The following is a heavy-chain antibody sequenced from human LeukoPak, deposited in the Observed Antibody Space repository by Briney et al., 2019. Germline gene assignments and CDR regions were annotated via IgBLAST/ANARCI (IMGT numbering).Heavy chain of an antibody. CDR2: INWNGGST. D-gene: IGHD2-21*02. V-gene: IGHV3-20*04. J-gene: IGHJ4*02. CDR1: GFTFDDYD. CDR3: AKEDSVTLSYLAL. Sequence: PGGSLRLSCTASGFTFDDYDMSWVRQAPGMGLEWVAGINWNGGSTTYADAVKGRVTISRHNGKNALYLHMNSLRDEDTAFYYCAKEDSVTLSYLALWGQGTLVTVSS.